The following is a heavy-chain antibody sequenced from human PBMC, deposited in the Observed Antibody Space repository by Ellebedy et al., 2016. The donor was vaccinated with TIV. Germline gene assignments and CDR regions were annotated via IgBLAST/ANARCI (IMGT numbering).Heavy chain of an antibody. J-gene: IGHJ6*02. V-gene: IGHV3-23*01. CDR3: AKGLGSYKDGMDV. Sequence: GESLKISCAASGLSFSNYAMTWVRQAPGKGLEWVSGIISSGGSVFYADSVKGRFTTSRDNSKKTLYLEMNSLRADDTAVYYCAKGLGSYKDGMDVWGQGTMVTVSS. D-gene: IGHD3-10*01. CDR2: IISSGGSV. CDR1: GLSFSNYA.